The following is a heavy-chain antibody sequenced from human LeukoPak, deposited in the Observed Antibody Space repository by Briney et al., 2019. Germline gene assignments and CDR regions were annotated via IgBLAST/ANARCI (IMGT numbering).Heavy chain of an antibody. CDR3: ARDPPALPGMDV. J-gene: IGHJ6*02. CDR1: GFTFSSYG. D-gene: IGHD1-26*01. CDR2: IRYDGSNK. V-gene: IGHV3-30*02. Sequence: GGSLRLSCAASGFTFSSYGMHWVRQAPGKGLEWVAFIRYDGSNKYYADSVKGRFTISRDNSKNTLYLQMNSLRAEDTAVYYCARDPPALPGMDVWGQGTTVTVSS.